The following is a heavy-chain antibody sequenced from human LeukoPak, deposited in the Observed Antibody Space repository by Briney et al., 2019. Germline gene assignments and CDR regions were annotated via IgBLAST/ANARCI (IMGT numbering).Heavy chain of an antibody. CDR1: GFTFSSYS. CDR2: ISSSSSYI. J-gene: IGHJ4*02. V-gene: IGHV3-21*01. CDR3: ARKPFYGSGIGH. Sequence: GGSLRLSCAASGFTFSSYSMNWVRQAPGKGLEWVSSISSSSSYIYYADSVKGRFTVSRDNAKNSLYLQMNSLRAEDTAVYYCARKPFYGSGIGHWGQGTLVTVSS. D-gene: IGHD3-10*01.